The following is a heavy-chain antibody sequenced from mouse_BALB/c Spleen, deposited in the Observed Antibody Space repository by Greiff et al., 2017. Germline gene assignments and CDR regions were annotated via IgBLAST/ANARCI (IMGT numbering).Heavy chain of an antibody. D-gene: IGHD2-4*01. J-gene: IGHJ1*01. Sequence: EVNLVESGGGLVKPGGSLKLSCAASGFTFSSYAMSWVRQTPEKRLEWVASISSGGSTYYPDSVKGRFTISRDNARNILYLQMSSLRSEDTAMYYCARAPFYDYDGYFDVWGAGTTVTVSS. CDR1: GFTFSSYA. V-gene: IGHV5-6-5*01. CDR2: ISSGGST. CDR3: ARAPFYDYDGYFDV.